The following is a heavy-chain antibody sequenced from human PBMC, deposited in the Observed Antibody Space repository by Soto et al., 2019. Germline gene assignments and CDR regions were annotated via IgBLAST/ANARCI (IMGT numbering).Heavy chain of an antibody. CDR1: GFTFSSYA. J-gene: IGHJ4*02. D-gene: IGHD6-19*01. CDR3: AKEGGVVAGTEIDY. CDR2: ISGSGGGT. Sequence: EVQLLESGGGLVQPGGSLRLSCAASGFTFSSYAMSWVRQAPGKGLDWVSAISGSGGGTFYADSVQGRFTISRDNSKNTLYLQVNSLRVEDTAVYYCAKEGGVVAGTEIDYWGQGTLVTVSS. V-gene: IGHV3-23*01.